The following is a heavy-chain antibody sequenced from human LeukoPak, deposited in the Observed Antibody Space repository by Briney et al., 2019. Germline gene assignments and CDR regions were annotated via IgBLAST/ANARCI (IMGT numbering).Heavy chain of an antibody. CDR1: GCTFSDYY. Sequence: PGGSLRLSCAASGCTFSDYYMSWIRQAPGKGLEWVSYISSSGSTIYYADSVKGRFTISRDNAKNSLYLQMNSLRAEDTAVYYCAREDNDYGAYVDAFDIWGQGTMATLSS. J-gene: IGHJ3*02. CDR3: AREDNDYGAYVDAFDI. D-gene: IGHD4-17*01. CDR2: ISSSGSTI. V-gene: IGHV3-11*04.